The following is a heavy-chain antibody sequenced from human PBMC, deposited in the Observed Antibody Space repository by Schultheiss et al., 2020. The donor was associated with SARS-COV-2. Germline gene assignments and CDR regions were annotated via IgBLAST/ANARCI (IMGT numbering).Heavy chain of an antibody. D-gene: IGHD2-2*01. Sequence: GGSLRLSCAASGFTFSSYAMSWVRQAPGKGLEWVSAISGSGGSTYYADSVKGRFTISRDNSKNTLYLQMNSLRAEDTAVYYCAKSYCNSSSCLSFYYMDVWGKGTTVTVSS. CDR2: ISGSGGST. CDR3: AKSYCNSSSCLSFYYMDV. CDR1: GFTFSSYA. V-gene: IGHV3-23*01. J-gene: IGHJ6*03.